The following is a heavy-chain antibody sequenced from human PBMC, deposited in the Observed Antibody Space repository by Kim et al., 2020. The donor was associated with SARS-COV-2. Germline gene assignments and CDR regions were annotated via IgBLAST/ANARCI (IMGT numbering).Heavy chain of an antibody. Sequence: ASVKVSCKASGYTFTSYAMHWVRQAPGQRLEWMGWINAGNGNTKYSQKFQGRVTITRDTSASTAYMELSSLRSEDTAVYYCAREGTEPGIAAAGKSGAFDIWGQGTMVTVSS. V-gene: IGHV1-3*01. J-gene: IGHJ3*02. CDR1: GYTFTSYA. CDR3: AREGTEPGIAAAGKSGAFDI. CDR2: INAGNGNT. D-gene: IGHD6-13*01.